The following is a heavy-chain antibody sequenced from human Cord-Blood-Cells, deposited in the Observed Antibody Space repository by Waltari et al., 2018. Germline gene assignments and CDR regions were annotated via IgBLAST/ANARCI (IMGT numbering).Heavy chain of an antibody. CDR2: IIPIFGTA. V-gene: IGHV1-69*01. CDR3: ARKNSNYYYYYGMDV. J-gene: IGHJ6*02. Sequence: TFSSYAISWVRQAPGQGLEWMGGIIPIFGTANYAQKFQGRVTITADESTSTAYMELSSLRSEDTAVYYCARKNSNYYYYYGMDVWGQGTTVTVSS. CDR1: TFSSYA. D-gene: IGHD4-4*01.